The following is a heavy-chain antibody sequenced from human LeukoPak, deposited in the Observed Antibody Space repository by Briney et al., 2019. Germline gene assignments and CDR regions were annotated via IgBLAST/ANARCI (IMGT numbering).Heavy chain of an antibody. CDR2: IIPILGIA. CDR3: ARAYNWGYDY. J-gene: IGHJ4*02. CDR1: GGTFSSYA. D-gene: IGHD1-1*01. V-gene: IGHV1-69*04. Sequence: GASVKVSCKASGGTFSSYAISWVRQAPGQGLEWMGRIIPILGIANYAQKFQGRVTMTRDTSISTAYMELSRLRFDDTAVYYCARAYNWGYDYWGQGTLVTVSS.